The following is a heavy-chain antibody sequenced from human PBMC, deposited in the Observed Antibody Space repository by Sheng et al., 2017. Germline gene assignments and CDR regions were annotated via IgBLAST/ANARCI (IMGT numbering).Heavy chain of an antibody. J-gene: IGHJ4*02. CDR2: IIPILGIA. D-gene: IGHD6-13*01. CDR1: GGTFSSYA. Sequence: QVQLVQSGAEVKKPGSSVKVSCKASGGTFSSYAISWVRQAPGQGLEWMGGIIPILGIANYAQKFQGRVTVTADKSTSTAYMELSSLRSEDTAVYYCAIGNSSSWYRHTPTFDYWGQGTLVTVSS. CDR3: AIGNSSSWYRHTPTFDY. V-gene: IGHV1-69*04.